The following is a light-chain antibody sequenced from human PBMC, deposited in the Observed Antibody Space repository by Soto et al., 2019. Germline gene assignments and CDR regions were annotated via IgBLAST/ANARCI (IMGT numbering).Light chain of an antibody. CDR1: QTISKS. Sequence: DIQMTQSPSSLSASVGDTTSITCRSFQTISKSLNWYQQRPGKAPKLLIFGASTLHNGVPPRFSGLGSGTHFTLTIINLQPEDAAAYYCQQSYSVPYTFGQGTKVDIK. V-gene: IGKV1-39*01. CDR2: GAS. J-gene: IGKJ2*01. CDR3: QQSYSVPYT.